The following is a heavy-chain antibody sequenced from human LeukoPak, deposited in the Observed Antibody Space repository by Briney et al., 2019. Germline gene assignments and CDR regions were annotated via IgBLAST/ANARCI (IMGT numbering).Heavy chain of an antibody. CDR3: ARDRGWVYYFDY. V-gene: IGHV3-21*01. Sequence: GGSLRLSCAASGFTFSSYSMNWVRQAPGKGLEWVSSISSSSSYIYYADSVKGRFTISRDNAKNSLYLQMNSLRAEDTAVYYCARDRGWVYYFDYWGQGTLVTVSS. CDR1: GFTFSSYS. CDR2: ISSSSSYI. D-gene: IGHD6-13*01. J-gene: IGHJ4*02.